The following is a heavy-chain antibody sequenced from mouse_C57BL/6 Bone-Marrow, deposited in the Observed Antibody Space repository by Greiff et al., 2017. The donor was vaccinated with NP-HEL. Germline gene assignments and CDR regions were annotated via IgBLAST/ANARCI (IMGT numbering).Heavy chain of an antibody. CDR2: ISGGGGNT. CDR3: ARQGPQLFAY. CDR1: GFTFSSYT. Sequence: EVQGVESGGGLVKPGGSLKLSCAASGFTFSSYTMSWVRQTPEKRLEWVATISGGGGNTYYPDSVKGRFTISRDNAKNTLYLQMSSLRSEDTALYYCARQGPQLFAYWGQGTLVTVSA. V-gene: IGHV5-9*01. D-gene: IGHD3-1*01. J-gene: IGHJ3*01.